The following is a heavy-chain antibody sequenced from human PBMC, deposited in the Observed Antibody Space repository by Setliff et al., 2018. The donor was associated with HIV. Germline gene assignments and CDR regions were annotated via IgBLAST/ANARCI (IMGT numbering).Heavy chain of an antibody. Sequence: GASVKVSCKTSGYMFIAYGMSWVRRAPGQGLEWMGWIGPYNGRTEYAQEFQGRVSLTIDTSASTAYMELSSLRSEDTAVYYCARLSIPAYYYMDVWAKGPRSPSP. CDR2: IGPYNGRT. V-gene: IGHV1-18*01. CDR3: ARLSIPAYYYMDV. J-gene: IGHJ6*03. CDR1: GYMFIAYG. D-gene: IGHD2-21*01.